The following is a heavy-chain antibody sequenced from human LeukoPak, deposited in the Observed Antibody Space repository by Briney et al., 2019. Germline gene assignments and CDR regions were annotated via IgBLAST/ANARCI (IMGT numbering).Heavy chain of an antibody. V-gene: IGHV3-13*01. J-gene: IGHJ6*03. CDR3: AREVIGTPGTGHYFYHMDV. Sequence: GGSLRLSCAASGFTFSSYDFHWVRQPTGKGLEWVSAIVTGGDTYYQGSVKGRFTISRDNARNSLYLQMNSLRAEDTGVYYCAREVIGTPGTGHYFYHMDVWGKGTTVTVSS. CDR2: IVTGGDT. CDR1: GFTFSSYD. D-gene: IGHD1/OR15-1a*01.